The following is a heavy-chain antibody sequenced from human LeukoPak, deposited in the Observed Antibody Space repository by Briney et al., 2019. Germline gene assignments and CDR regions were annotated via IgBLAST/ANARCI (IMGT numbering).Heavy chain of an antibody. D-gene: IGHD1-26*01. CDR1: GXTFSSYS. CDR3: ARDRHSGNYLGKVDY. Sequence: GGSLRLSCAASGXTFSSYSMNWVRQAPGKGLELVSSISSSSSYIYYADSVKGRFTISRDNAENSLYLQMNSLRAEDTAVYYYARDRHSGNYLGKVDYWGQGTLVTVSS. J-gene: IGHJ4*02. CDR2: ISSSSSYI. V-gene: IGHV3-21*01.